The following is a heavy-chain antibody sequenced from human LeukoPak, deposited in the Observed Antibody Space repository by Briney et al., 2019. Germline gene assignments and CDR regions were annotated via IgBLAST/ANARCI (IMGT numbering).Heavy chain of an antibody. CDR2: IYYSGST. CDR1: GGSISSYY. V-gene: IGHV4-59*01. D-gene: IGHD3-3*01. Sequence: SETLSLTCTVSGGSISSYYWSWIRQPPGKGLEWIRYIYYSGSTNYNPSLKSRITISVETSNNQFSLKPSSVTAADTAVYYCARGGYDFWSGYHWGFDYWGQGTLVTVSS. CDR3: ARGGYDFWSGYHWGFDY. J-gene: IGHJ4*02.